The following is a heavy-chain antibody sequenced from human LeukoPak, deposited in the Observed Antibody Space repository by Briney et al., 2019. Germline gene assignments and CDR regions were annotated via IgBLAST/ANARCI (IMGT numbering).Heavy chain of an antibody. CDR1: VYTFTTYG. J-gene: IGHJ4*02. CDR2: ISAYNGNT. Sequence: AASVKVSCKASVYTFTTYGISWVRQAPGQGLEWMAWISAYNGNTNYAQNLQGRFTMTTDTSTTTAYMELRSLRSDDTAFYYCARRTYSSSSSLFDYWGQGTLVTVSS. D-gene: IGHD6-6*01. V-gene: IGHV1-18*01. CDR3: ARRTYSSSSSLFDY.